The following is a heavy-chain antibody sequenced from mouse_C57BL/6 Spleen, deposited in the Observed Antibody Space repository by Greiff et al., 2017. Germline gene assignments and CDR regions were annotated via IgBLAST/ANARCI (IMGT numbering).Heavy chain of an antibody. Sequence: EVMLVASGGGLVQPGGSLSLSCAASGFTFTDYYMSWVRQPPGTALEWLGFIRNKANGYTTEYSASVKGRFTISRDNSQSFLYLQMNALRAEDSATYYCARWNDGYPMDYWGQGTSVTVSS. CDR2: IRNKANGYTT. CDR3: ARWNDGYPMDY. V-gene: IGHV7-3*01. J-gene: IGHJ4*01. D-gene: IGHD2-3*01. CDR1: GFTFTDYY.